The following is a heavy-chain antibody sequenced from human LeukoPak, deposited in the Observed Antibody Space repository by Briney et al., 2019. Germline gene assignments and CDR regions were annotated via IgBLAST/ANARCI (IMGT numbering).Heavy chain of an antibody. Sequence: GGSLRLSFAASGFTVSSNYMSWVRQAPGKGLEWVSVIYSGGSTYYADSVKGRFTISRDNSKNTLYLQMNSLRAEDTAVYYCARAAVVSNYFDYWGQGTLVTVSS. D-gene: IGHD3-22*01. J-gene: IGHJ4*02. CDR3: ARAAVVSNYFDY. V-gene: IGHV3-66*01. CDR2: IYSGGST. CDR1: GFTVSSNY.